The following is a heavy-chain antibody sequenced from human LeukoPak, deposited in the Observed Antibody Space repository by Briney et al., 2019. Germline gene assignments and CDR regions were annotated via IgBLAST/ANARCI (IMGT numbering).Heavy chain of an antibody. CDR1: GYSFTSYW. Sequence: GESLKISCKGSGYSFTSYWIGWVRQMPGKGLEWMGIIYPGDSDTRYSPSFQGQVTISADKSISTAYLQWSSLKASDTAMYYCARHAQSSSWLNWFDPWGQGTLVTVSS. V-gene: IGHV5-51*01. CDR2: IYPGDSDT. CDR3: ARHAQSSSWLNWFDP. D-gene: IGHD6-13*01. J-gene: IGHJ5*02.